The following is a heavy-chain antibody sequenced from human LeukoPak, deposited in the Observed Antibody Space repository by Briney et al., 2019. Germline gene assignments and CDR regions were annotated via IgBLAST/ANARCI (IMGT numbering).Heavy chain of an antibody. V-gene: IGHV3-23*01. D-gene: IGHD3-22*01. CDR3: AKAPPYYYDSSGYCFDY. Sequence: GGSLRLSCAASGFTFSSYAMSWVRQAPGKGLEWVSAISGSGGSTYYADSVKGRFTISRDNSKNTLYLQMNSLRAEDTAVYYCAKAPPYYYDSSGYCFDYWGQGTLVTVSS. CDR2: ISGSGGST. CDR1: GFTFSSYA. J-gene: IGHJ4*02.